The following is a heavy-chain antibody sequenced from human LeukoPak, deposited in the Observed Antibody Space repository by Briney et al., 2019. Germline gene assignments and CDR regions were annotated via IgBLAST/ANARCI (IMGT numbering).Heavy chain of an antibody. J-gene: IGHJ6*03. CDR1: GGSFSGYY. Sequence: SETLSLTCAVYGGSFSGYYWSWIRQPPGKGLEWIGEINHSGSTNYNPSLKSRVTISVDTSKNQFSLKLSSVTAADTAVYYCARGAYYDSSGYYYRDYCYYMDVWGKGTTVTVSS. CDR3: ARGAYYDSSGYYYRDYCYYMDV. CDR2: INHSGST. V-gene: IGHV4-34*01. D-gene: IGHD3-22*01.